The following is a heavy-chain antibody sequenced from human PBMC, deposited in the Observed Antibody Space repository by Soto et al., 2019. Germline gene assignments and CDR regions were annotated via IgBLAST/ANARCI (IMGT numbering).Heavy chain of an antibody. D-gene: IGHD2-2*02. V-gene: IGHV3-21*01. J-gene: IGHJ6*02. CDR3: AREYTAWPLAYGLDV. Sequence: PGGSLRLSCVGSGFTFSTYSINWVRQAPGKGSEWVSSISSRSDIYYADSVKGRFTISRDNAKNSVSLQMNSLRAEDTAVYYCAREYTAWPLAYGLDVWGQGTTVTVSS. CDR1: GFTFSTYS. CDR2: ISSRSDI.